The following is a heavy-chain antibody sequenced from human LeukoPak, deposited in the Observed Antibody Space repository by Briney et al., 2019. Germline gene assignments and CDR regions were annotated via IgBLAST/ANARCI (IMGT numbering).Heavy chain of an antibody. CDR3: AKDRASMWCISSSCYYFDN. V-gene: IGHV3-30*18. CDR1: GFTFSSYG. J-gene: IGHJ4*02. D-gene: IGHD2-2*01. Sequence: GGSLRLSCVASGFTFSSYGMHWVRQAPGKGLEWVAVISYDGSNKYYADSVKGRFTISRDNSKNTLYLQMNSLRAEDTAVYYCAKDRASMWCISSSCYYFDNWGQGTLVTVSS. CDR2: ISYDGSNK.